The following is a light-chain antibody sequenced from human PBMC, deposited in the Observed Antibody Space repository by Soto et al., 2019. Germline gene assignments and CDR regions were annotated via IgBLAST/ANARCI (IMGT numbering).Light chain of an antibody. CDR1: SSDIGAYNS. CDR2: EVS. Sequence: QSALTQPASVSGSPGQSITISCTGTSSDIGAYNSVSWYQQHPGKAPKLMIYEVSNRPSGVSNRFSAYKSGNTASLTISGLQAEDEADYYCSSRTTSNPYVFGTGTKLTVL. J-gene: IGLJ1*01. CDR3: SSRTTSNPYV. V-gene: IGLV2-14*01.